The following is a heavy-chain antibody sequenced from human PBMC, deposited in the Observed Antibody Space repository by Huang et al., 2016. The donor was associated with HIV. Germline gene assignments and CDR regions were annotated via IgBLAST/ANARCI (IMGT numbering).Heavy chain of an antibody. J-gene: IGHJ4*02. CDR2: SIPILGTP. V-gene: IGHV1-69*13. CDR1: GGTFTTYT. CDR3: AREYYYDNSGYYFDY. Sequence: QVQLVQSGAKVKKPGSSVKVSCKASGGTFTTYTITWVRQAPGQGLEWMGGSIPILGTPNYAQKFQGRVTITADESTSTAYMELSSLRSEDTAVYYCAREYYYDNSGYYFDYWGQGTLVTVSS. D-gene: IGHD3-22*01.